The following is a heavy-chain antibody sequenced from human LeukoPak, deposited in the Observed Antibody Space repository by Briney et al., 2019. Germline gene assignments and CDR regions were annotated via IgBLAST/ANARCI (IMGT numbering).Heavy chain of an antibody. CDR1: GGTFSSYA. Sequence: ASVKVSCKASGGTFSSYAISWVRQAPGQGLEWMGGIIPIFGTANYAQKFQGRVTITADESTSTAYMELSSLRSEDTAVYYCARGHYYYGSGSNFDYWGQGTLVTVSS. J-gene: IGHJ4*02. D-gene: IGHD3-10*01. CDR3: ARGHYYYGSGSNFDY. CDR2: IIPIFGTA. V-gene: IGHV1-69*13.